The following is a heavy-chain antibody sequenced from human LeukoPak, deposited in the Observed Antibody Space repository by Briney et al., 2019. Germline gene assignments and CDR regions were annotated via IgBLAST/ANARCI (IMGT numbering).Heavy chain of an antibody. CDR2: ISAYNGNT. V-gene: IGHV1-18*01. J-gene: IGHJ4*02. D-gene: IGHD3-22*01. CDR1: GYTFTSYG. Sequence: ASVKVSCKASGYTFTSYGISWVRQAPGQGLEWMGWISAYNGNTNYAQKLQGRVTMTTDTSTSTAYMELRSLRSDDTAVYYCARGLPYYYDSSGYYSPYYFDYWGQGTLATVSS. CDR3: ARGLPYYYDSSGYYSPYYFDY.